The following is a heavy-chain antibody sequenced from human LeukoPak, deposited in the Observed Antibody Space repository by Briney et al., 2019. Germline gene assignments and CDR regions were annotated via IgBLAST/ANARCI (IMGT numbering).Heavy chain of an antibody. V-gene: IGHV4-34*01. J-gene: IGHJ4*02. Sequence: SETLSLTCAVYGGSFSGYYWSWIRQPPGKGLEWIGEINHSGSTNYNPSLKSRVTISVDTSKNQFSLKLSSVTAADTAVYYCARGQLTSIAARPGEPDSDYWGQGTLVTVSS. CDR2: INHSGST. D-gene: IGHD6-6*01. CDR3: ARGQLTSIAARPGEPDSDY. CDR1: GGSFSGYY.